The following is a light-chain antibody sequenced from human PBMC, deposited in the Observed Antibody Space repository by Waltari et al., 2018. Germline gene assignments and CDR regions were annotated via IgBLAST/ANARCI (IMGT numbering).Light chain of an antibody. J-gene: IGLJ3*02. V-gene: IGLV4-69*01. CDR2: VNSDGSH. CDR3: QTGGHGTWV. Sequence: QLVLTQSPSASASLGASVKLTCTLISVHISNVIAWHQQHPRKGPRYLMKVNSDGSHRKGDEIPDRFSGYSSGAERYLTISSLQSEDGADYYCQTGGHGTWVFVGGTKLTVL. CDR1: SVHISNV.